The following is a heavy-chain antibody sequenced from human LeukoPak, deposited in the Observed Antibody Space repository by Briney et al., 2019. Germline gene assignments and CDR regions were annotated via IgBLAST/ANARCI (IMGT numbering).Heavy chain of an antibody. CDR1: GGSISSGGYY. CDR2: IYYSGST. D-gene: IGHD3-10*01. CDR3: AREDPGITMVRGGSFDY. J-gene: IGHJ4*02. Sequence: SSQTLSLTCTVSGGSISSGGYYWSWIRQHPGKGLEWIGSIYYSGSTYYNPSLKSRLTISVDTSKNQFSLKLSSATAADTAVYYCAREDPGITMVRGGSFDYWGQGTLVTVSS. V-gene: IGHV4-31*03.